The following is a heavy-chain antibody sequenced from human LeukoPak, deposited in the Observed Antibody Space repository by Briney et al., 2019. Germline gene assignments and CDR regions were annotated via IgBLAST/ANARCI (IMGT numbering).Heavy chain of an antibody. CDR3: ARGRGYGGNYLRAFDI. Sequence: AETLSLTCTVSGGSISSSSYYWGWIRQPPGKGLEWIGYNSGSTKYNPSLKSRVTISVDTSKNQLSLKLSSVTAADTAVYYCARGRGYGGNYLRAFDIWGQGTMVSVSS. J-gene: IGHJ3*02. CDR2: NSGST. CDR1: GGSISSSSYY. D-gene: IGHD1-26*01. V-gene: IGHV4-61*05.